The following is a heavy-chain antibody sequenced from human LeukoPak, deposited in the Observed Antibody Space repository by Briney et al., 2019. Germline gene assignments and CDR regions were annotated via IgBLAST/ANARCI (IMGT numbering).Heavy chain of an antibody. CDR1: GGSISSYY. V-gene: IGHV4-59*01. J-gene: IGHJ4*02. D-gene: IGHD3-16*01. CDR3: TRGAGWLIYY. Sequence: SETLSLTCTVSGGSISSYYWSWIRQPPGKGLEWIGYIYYSGSTNYNPSLKSRVTISVDTSKNQFSLKLSSVTAADTAVYYCTRGAGWLIYYWGQGILVTVSS. CDR2: IYYSGST.